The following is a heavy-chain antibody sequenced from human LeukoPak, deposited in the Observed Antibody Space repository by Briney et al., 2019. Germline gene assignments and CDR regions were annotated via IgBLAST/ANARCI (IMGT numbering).Heavy chain of an antibody. J-gene: IGHJ4*02. D-gene: IGHD3-10*01. V-gene: IGHV4-30-4*01. CDR3: ARWRLMWFGELSGFGY. CDR1: GGSISSGDYY. Sequence: SQTLSLTCTVSGGSISSGDYYWSWIRQPPGKGLEWIGYIYYSGSTYYNPSLKSQVTISVDTPKNQFSLKLSSVTAADTAVYYCARWRLMWFGELSGFGYWGQGTLVTVSS. CDR2: IYYSGST.